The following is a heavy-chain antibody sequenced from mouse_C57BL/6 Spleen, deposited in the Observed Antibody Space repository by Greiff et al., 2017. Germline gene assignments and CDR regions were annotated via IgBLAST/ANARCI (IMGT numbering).Heavy chain of an antibody. CDR1: GYAISSSW. D-gene: IGHD2-5*01. V-gene: IGHV1-82*01. CDR2: IYPGDGDT. J-gene: IGHJ3*01. Sequence: VQLQQSGPELVKPGASVKISCKASGYAISSSWMNWVKQRPGKGLEWIGRIYPGDGDTNYNGKFKGKATLTADKSSSTAYMQLSSLTSEDSAVYFCARSTYYSNEGRFAYWGQGTLVTVSA. CDR3: ARSTYYSNEGRFAY.